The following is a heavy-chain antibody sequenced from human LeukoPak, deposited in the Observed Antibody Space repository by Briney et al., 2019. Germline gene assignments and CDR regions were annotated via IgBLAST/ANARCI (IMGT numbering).Heavy chain of an antibody. CDR2: INHSGST. D-gene: IGHD4-17*01. Sequence: SETLSLTCAVYDGSFSGYYWSWIRQPPGKGLEWIGEINHSGSTNYNPSLKSRVTISVDTSKNQFSLKLSSVTAADTAVYYCARGSRAPTVSRRSGFDYWGQGTLVTVSS. V-gene: IGHV4-34*01. J-gene: IGHJ4*02. CDR1: DGSFSGYY. CDR3: ARGSRAPTVSRRSGFDY.